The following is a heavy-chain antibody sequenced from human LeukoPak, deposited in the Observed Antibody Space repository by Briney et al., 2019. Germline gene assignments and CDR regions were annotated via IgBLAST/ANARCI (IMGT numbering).Heavy chain of an antibody. D-gene: IGHD3-22*01. CDR3: AFQNTGHYFPFDY. Sequence: GGSLRLSCAASGFTFNGYVMNWGRQAPGKGLEWVSFISGSGGSTEYADSVRGRFTISRDNSKDTLYLQMNSLRAEDTALYYCAFQNTGHYFPFDYWGQGTLVTVSS. CDR1: GFTFNGYV. CDR2: ISGSGGST. V-gene: IGHV3-23*01. J-gene: IGHJ4*02.